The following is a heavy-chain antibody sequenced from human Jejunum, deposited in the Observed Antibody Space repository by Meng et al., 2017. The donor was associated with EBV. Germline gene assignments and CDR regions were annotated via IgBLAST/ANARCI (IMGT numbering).Heavy chain of an antibody. CDR2: INSGTGGR. Sequence: VRLVQSGSEVKEAGASVKLSCKSSGNIFTDVALHGLRQAPGKSPEWITWINSGTGGRQFSHNFQGRVTITSDTSASTVYMELSGLRSEDTAMYYCARELGGRFNYWGQGTLVTVSS. J-gene: IGHJ4*01. D-gene: IGHD1-26*01. V-gene: IGHV1-3*01. CDR1: GNIFTDVA. CDR3: ARELGGRFNY.